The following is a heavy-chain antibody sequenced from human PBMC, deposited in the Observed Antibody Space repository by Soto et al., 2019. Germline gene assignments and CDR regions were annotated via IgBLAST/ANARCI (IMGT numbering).Heavy chain of an antibody. V-gene: IGHV4-59*08. CDR1: GGSISSYY. D-gene: IGHD3-22*01. J-gene: IGHJ4*02. Sequence: SETLSLTCTVSGGSISSYYWSWIRQPPGKELERIGYIYYSGSTNYNPSLKSRVTISVDTAKNRFSLNLSYVTAADTAVYYFARGYYERREYFVGIPIFGYWGQGSLVTVAS. CDR2: IYYSGST. CDR3: ARGYYERREYFVGIPIFGY.